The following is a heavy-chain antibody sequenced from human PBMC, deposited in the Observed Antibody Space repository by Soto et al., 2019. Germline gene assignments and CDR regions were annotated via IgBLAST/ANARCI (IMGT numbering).Heavy chain of an antibody. J-gene: IGHJ4*02. V-gene: IGHV3-30-3*01. D-gene: IGHD6-19*01. CDR1: RFTFSSYA. CDR2: ISYDGSIK. Sequence: QVQLVESGGGVVQPGRSLRLSCAASRFTFSSYAMHWVRQAPGKGLEWVTIISYDGSIKEYADSVKGRFTISRDNSKNTLYLQLNSLRVEDTAVYYWARAGDHNSGWYGEFDSWGVGTLVAVSS. CDR3: ARAGDHNSGWYGEFDS.